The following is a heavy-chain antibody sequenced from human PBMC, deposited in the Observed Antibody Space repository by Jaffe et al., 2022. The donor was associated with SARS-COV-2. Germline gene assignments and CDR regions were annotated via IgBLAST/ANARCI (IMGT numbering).Heavy chain of an antibody. CDR1: GFTFSSYA. CDR3: AGGNTKFYYYGMDV. CDR2: ISSNGGST. V-gene: IGHV3-64*01. J-gene: IGHJ6*02. D-gene: IGHD3-16*01. Sequence: EVQLVESGGGLVQPGGSLRLSCAASGFTFSSYAMHWVRQAPGKGLEYVSAISSNGGSTYYANSVKGRFTISRDNSKNTLYLQMGSLRAEDMAVYYCAGGNTKFYYYGMDVWGQGTTVTVSS.